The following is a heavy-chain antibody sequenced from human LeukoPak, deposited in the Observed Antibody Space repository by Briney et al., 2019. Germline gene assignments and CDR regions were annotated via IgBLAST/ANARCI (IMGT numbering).Heavy chain of an antibody. D-gene: IGHD2-2*01. V-gene: IGHV3-15*01. CDR1: GFTFSNAW. CDR3: TTDWVVVEPAAISWTEDYYYMDV. Sequence: GGSLRLSCAASGFTFSNAWMSWVRQAPGKGLEWVGRIKSKTDGGTTDYAAPVKGRFTISRDDSKNTLYLQMNSLKTEDTAVYYCTTDWVVVEPAAISWTEDYYYMDVWGKGTTVTVSS. CDR2: IKSKTDGGTT. J-gene: IGHJ6*03.